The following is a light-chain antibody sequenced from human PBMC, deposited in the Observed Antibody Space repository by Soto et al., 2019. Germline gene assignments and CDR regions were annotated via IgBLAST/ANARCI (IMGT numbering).Light chain of an antibody. Sequence: QSALTQPPSASGSPGQSVTISCTGTSSDVGGYNYVSWYQQHPGKAPKLMIYEVSKRPSGVPDRFSGSKSGNTASLTVSGVQAEDEADYYCSSYAGSLYVFGTGTKLTV. J-gene: IGLJ1*01. V-gene: IGLV2-8*01. CDR2: EVS. CDR3: SSYAGSLYV. CDR1: SSDVGGYNY.